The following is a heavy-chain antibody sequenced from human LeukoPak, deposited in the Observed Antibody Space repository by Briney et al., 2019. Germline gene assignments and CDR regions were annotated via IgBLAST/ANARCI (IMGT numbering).Heavy chain of an antibody. V-gene: IGHV3-23*01. Sequence: QTGGSLRLSCAASGFTFSSYAMSWVRQAPGKGLEWVSAISGSGGSTYYADSVKGRFTISRDNSKNTLYLQMNSLRAEDTAVYYCAKDGVIAARSPLFFDYWGQGTLVTVSS. J-gene: IGHJ4*02. CDR3: AKDGVIAARSPLFFDY. D-gene: IGHD6-6*01. CDR1: GFTFSSYA. CDR2: ISGSGGST.